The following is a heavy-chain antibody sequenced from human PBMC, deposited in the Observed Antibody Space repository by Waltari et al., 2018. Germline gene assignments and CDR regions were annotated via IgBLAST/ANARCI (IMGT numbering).Heavy chain of an antibody. CDR3: AKDRRYISSWSTVFDI. J-gene: IGHJ3*02. CDR2: ISGSGGGT. Sequence: EVQLLESGGGLVQPGGSLRLSCAASGFTISSYAMTWVRQAPGKGLGWVSGISGSGGGTYYADSVKGRFTISRDNSKNTLYLQMNSLRAGDTAVYYCAKDRRYISSWSTVFDIWGQGTMVTVSS. CDR1: GFTISSYA. V-gene: IGHV3-23*01. D-gene: IGHD6-13*01.